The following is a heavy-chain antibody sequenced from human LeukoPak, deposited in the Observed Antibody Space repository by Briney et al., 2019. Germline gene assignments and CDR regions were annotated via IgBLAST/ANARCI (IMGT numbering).Heavy chain of an antibody. V-gene: IGHV4-38-2*02. CDR2: IYHSGST. CDR3: ARVGSYYGSGSYYPDHNYYYYMDV. Sequence: SETLSLTCTVSGYSISSGYYWGWIQQPPGKGLEWIGSIYHSGSTYYNPSLKSRVTISVDTSKNQFSLKLSSVTAADTAVYYCARVGSYYGSGSYYPDHNYYYYMDVWGKGTTVTVSS. D-gene: IGHD3-10*01. J-gene: IGHJ6*03. CDR1: GYSISSGYY.